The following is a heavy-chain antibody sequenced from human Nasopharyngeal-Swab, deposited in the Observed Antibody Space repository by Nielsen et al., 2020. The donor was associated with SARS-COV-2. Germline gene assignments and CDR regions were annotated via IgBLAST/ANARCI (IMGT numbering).Heavy chain of an antibody. CDR3: ARGARITIFGVVSQLDV. D-gene: IGHD3-3*01. CDR2: INHSGST. Sequence: WIRQPPGKGLERIGEINHSGSTNYNPSLKSRLTISVDTSKNQFSLKLSSVTAADTAVYYCARGARITIFGVVSQLDVWGQGTPVTVSS. J-gene: IGHJ6*02. V-gene: IGHV4-34*09.